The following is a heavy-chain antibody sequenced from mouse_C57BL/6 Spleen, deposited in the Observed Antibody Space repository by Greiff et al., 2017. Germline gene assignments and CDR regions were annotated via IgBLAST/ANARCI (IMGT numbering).Heavy chain of an antibody. CDR1: GYTFTSYW. V-gene: IGHV1-64*01. J-gene: IGHJ4*01. CDR2: IHPNSGST. D-gene: IGHD3-2*02. Sequence: QVQLQQPGAELVKPGASVKLSCKASGYTFTSYWMHWVKQRPGQGLEWIGMIHPNSGSTNYNEKFKSKATLTVDKSSSTAYMQLNSLTSEDSAVYFCARWTAQARRAMDYWGQGTSVTVSS. CDR3: ARWTAQARRAMDY.